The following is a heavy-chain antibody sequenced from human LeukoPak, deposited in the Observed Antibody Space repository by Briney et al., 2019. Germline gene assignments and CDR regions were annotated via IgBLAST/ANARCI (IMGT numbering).Heavy chain of an antibody. D-gene: IGHD5-12*01. CDR1: GFTFSSYA. V-gene: IGHV3-30-3*01. Sequence: TGGSLRLSCAASGFTFSSYAMHWVRQAPGKGPEWVAVISYDGSNKYYADSVKGRFTISRDNSKNTLYLQMNSLRAEDTAVYYCARALGLRPTKNLPDYWGQGTLVTVSS. CDR3: ARALGLRPTKNLPDY. J-gene: IGHJ4*02. CDR2: ISYDGSNK.